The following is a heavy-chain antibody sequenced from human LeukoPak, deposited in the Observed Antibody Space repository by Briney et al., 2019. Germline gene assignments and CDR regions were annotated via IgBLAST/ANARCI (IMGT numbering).Heavy chain of an antibody. CDR3: ARSNYYDSSGCLYYYYYYMDV. D-gene: IGHD3-22*01. Sequence: SETLSLTCAVYGGSFSGYYWSWIRQPPGKGLEWIGEINHSGSTNYNPSLKSRVTISVDTSKNQFSLKLSSVTAADTAVYYCARSNYYDSSGCLYYYYYYMDVWGKGTTVTVSS. CDR2: INHSGST. J-gene: IGHJ6*03. V-gene: IGHV4-34*01. CDR1: GGSFSGYY.